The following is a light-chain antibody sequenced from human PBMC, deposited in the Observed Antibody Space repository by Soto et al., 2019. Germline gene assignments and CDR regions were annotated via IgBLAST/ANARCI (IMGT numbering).Light chain of an antibody. V-gene: IGLV2-14*01. CDR2: EVS. Sequence: QSVLTQPASVSGSPGQSITISCTGTSSHVGAYTSVSWYQQHPGKAPKLMIYEVSNRPSGVSNRFSGSKSANTASLTISGLQAEDEAHYYCTSYTSDNRSYVFGTGTKLTVL. J-gene: IGLJ1*01. CDR1: SSHVGAYTS. CDR3: TSYTSDNRSYV.